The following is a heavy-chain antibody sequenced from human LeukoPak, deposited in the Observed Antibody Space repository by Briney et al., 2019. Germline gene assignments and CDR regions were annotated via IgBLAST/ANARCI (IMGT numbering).Heavy chain of an antibody. V-gene: IGHV3-21*01. CDR1: GFTFSSYS. D-gene: IGHD5-12*01. J-gene: IGHJ3*02. CDR3: ASLRGEMATIGAFDI. CDR2: ISSSSSYI. Sequence: GGSLRLSCAASGFTFSSYSMNWVRQAPGKGLEWVSSISSSSSYIYYADSVKGRFTISRDNAKNSLCLQMNSLRAEDTAVYYCASLRGEMATIGAFDIWGQGTMVTVSS.